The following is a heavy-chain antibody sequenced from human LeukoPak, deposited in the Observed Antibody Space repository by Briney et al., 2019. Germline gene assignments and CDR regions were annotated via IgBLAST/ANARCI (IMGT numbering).Heavy chain of an antibody. V-gene: IGHV5-51*01. CDR2: IYPRDSDT. Sequence: GESLKISCKGSGYSFTSYWIGWVRQMPGKGLEWMGIIYPRDSDTRYSPSFQGQVTISTDKCISTAYLQRNSLRGEDTAVYYCATGGYGSNWSFGDWGQGTLVTVSS. D-gene: IGHD6-13*01. CDR1: GYSFTSYW. J-gene: IGHJ4*02. CDR3: ATGGYGSNWSFGD.